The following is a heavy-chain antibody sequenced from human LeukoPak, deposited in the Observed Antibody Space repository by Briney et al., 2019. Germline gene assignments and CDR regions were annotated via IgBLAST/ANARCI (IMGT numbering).Heavy chain of an antibody. V-gene: IGHV4-4*02. CDR2: ISLTGLT. CDR1: GGSISNTNW. CDR3: ARGPGGGNYSDAFDI. Sequence: PSETLSLTCGVSGGSISNTNWWSWGRQPPGQGLEWIGEISLTGLTHYNPSLESRVTVSLDKSKNQLSLNLTSVTAADTAVYYCARGPGGGNYSDAFDIWGQGTMVTVSS. J-gene: IGHJ3*02. D-gene: IGHD1-26*01.